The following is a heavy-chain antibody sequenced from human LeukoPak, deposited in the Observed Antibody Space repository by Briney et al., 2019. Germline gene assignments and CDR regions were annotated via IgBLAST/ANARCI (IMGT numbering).Heavy chain of an antibody. Sequence: PGGSLRLSCAASGFTFSSYAMHWVRQAPGKGLEWVAVISYDGSNKYYADSVKGRFTISRDNSKNTLYLQMNSLRAEDTAVYYCARELRGYSYGYWGYWGQGTLVTVSS. V-gene: IGHV3-30-3*01. CDR1: GFTFSSYA. CDR3: ARELRGYSYGYWGY. CDR2: ISYDGSNK. D-gene: IGHD5-18*01. J-gene: IGHJ4*02.